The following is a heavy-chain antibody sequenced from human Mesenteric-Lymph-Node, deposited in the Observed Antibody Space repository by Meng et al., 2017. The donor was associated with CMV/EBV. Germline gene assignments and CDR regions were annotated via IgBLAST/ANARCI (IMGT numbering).Heavy chain of an antibody. CDR1: GGSISNYY. V-gene: IGHV4-59*01. J-gene: IGHJ4*02. CDR3: ARSLVGDILTGYLYFFDY. Sequence: SETLSLTCTVSGGSISNYYWSWIRQPPGKGLEWLGYIYKNGSTNYTPSLKSRVSMSVDTSNNQFSLKLSSVTAADTAVYYCARSLVGDILTGYLYFFDYWGQGKQVTVSS. CDR2: IYKNGST. D-gene: IGHD3-9*01.